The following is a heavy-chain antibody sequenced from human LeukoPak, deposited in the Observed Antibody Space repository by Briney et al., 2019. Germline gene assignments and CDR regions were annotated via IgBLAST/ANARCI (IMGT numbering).Heavy chain of an antibody. J-gene: IGHJ4*02. V-gene: IGHV4-34*01. CDR3: ARESRGYNSGLFDY. D-gene: IGHD5-24*01. CDR1: GGSFSGSY. Sequence: SETLSLTCAVYGGSFSGSYWSWIRQPPGKGLEWIGEINYSGRTKHNPSLKSRVNISVDTPKNEFYLKLSSVTAADTAVYYCARESRGYNSGLFDYWGQGTLVTVSS. CDR2: INYSGRT.